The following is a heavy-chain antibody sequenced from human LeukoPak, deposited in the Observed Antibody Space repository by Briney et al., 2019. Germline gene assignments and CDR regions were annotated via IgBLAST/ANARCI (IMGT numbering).Heavy chain of an antibody. V-gene: IGHV5-51*01. CDR2: IYPDDSDT. J-gene: IGHJ4*02. CDR3: ARLAFPGCSGTRCYFDY. D-gene: IGHD2-2*01. CDR1: GYSFTSYW. Sequence: GESLKISCKGSGYSFTSYWIAWVRQLPGKGLEWMGIIYPDDSDTKYSPSFQGQVTISADKSISTAYLQWSSLKASDTAMYYCARLAFPGCSGTRCYFDYWGQGILVTVSS.